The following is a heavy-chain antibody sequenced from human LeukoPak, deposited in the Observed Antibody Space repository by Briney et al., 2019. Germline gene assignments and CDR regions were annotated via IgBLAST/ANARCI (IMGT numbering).Heavy chain of an antibody. Sequence: ASVTVSRKSSGYTFTSYGISWVRQAPGQGLEWVGWISTYNGNTNYAQNFQGRVTMNKDTSTSTAYMELRSLRSDDTAVFYCARDVYSGYELGGYWGQGTLVTVSS. CDR1: GYTFTSYG. CDR2: ISTYNGNT. CDR3: ARDVYSGYELGGY. V-gene: IGHV1-18*01. J-gene: IGHJ4*02. D-gene: IGHD5-12*01.